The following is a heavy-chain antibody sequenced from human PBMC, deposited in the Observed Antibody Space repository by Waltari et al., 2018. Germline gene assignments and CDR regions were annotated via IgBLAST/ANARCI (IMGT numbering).Heavy chain of an antibody. CDR3: CRRSSSSGSNYFDY. CDR2: MKSKSDGGTT. Sequence: EVQLVESGGGLVKPGGSLRLSCAASGFTFNNAWMNWVRQAPGKGLEWVGRMKSKSDGGTTDYAAPVKGRFTISRDDSENTLYLQMNSLKTEDTAVYYCCRRSSSSGSNYFDYWGQGTLVTVSS. V-gene: IGHV3-15*07. J-gene: IGHJ4*02. CDR1: GFTFNNAW. D-gene: IGHD6-13*01.